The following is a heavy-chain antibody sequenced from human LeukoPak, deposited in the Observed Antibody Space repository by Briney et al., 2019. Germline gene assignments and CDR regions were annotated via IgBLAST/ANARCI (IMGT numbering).Heavy chain of an antibody. V-gene: IGHV1-2*02. D-gene: IGHD3-10*01. CDR2: INPNSGGT. Sequence: GASVKVSCKASGYTFTGYYMHRVRQAPGQGLEWMGWINPNSGGTNYAQKFQGRVTMTRDTSTNTVYMELSSLRSEDTALNYCARGRDNDSGSSFGAFDIWGQGTLVTVSS. J-gene: IGHJ3*02. CDR1: GYTFTGYY. CDR3: ARGRDNDSGSSFGAFDI.